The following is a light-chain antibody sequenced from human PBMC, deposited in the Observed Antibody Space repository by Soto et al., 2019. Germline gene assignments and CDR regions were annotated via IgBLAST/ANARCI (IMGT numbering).Light chain of an antibody. CDR3: SSYTTSSTLMV. J-gene: IGLJ2*01. CDR2: DVT. Sequence: QSALTQPASVSGSPGQSITISCTGTSSDVGGYNYVSWYQHRPGKAPKLIIYDVTVRPSGVSNRFSGSKSGNTASLTICGLQADDDADFYCSSYTTSSTLMVFGGGTKLTVL. V-gene: IGLV2-14*03. CDR1: SSDVGGYNY.